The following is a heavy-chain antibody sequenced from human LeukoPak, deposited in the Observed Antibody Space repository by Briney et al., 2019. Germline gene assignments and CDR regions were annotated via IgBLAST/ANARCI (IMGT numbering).Heavy chain of an antibody. D-gene: IGHD5-18*01. Sequence: GGSLRLSCAASGFTFSNYGMHWVRQAPGKGLEWVAVIWYDGSNKNYADSVKGRFTISRDNSKSTLYLQMNSLRAEDTTVYYCAKDQGIQLWLKYFQHWGQGTLVTVSS. V-gene: IGHV3-33*03. CDR2: IWYDGSNK. CDR3: AKDQGIQLWLKYFQH. J-gene: IGHJ1*01. CDR1: GFTFSNYG.